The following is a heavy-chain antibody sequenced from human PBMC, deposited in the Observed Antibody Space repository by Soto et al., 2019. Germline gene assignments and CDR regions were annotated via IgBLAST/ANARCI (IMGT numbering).Heavy chain of an antibody. V-gene: IGHV3-33*01. CDR3: ARETEVELLNLYYFAS. D-gene: IGHD1-26*01. CDR2: IWYDGSTN. J-gene: IGHJ4*01. CDR1: GFTFSSYG. Sequence: QVQLVESGGGVVQPGRSLRLSCAASGFTFSSYGLHWVRQAPGKGLEWVAVIWYDGSTNYYADSVKGRFTISRDNSRNTLYLQMNSLRAEDTAVYYCARETEVELLNLYYFASWGNRPLVAVSS.